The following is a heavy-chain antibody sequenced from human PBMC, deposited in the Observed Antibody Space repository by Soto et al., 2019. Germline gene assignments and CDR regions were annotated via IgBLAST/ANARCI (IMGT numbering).Heavy chain of an antibody. CDR2: IYYSGST. D-gene: IGHD3-9*01. Sequence: SETLSLTCTVSGGSISSGGYYWSWIRQHPGKGLEWIGYIYYSGSTNYNPSLKSRVTISVDTSKNQSSLKLSSVTAADTAVYYCARDSHDILTGYHWGQGTLVTVSS. V-gene: IGHV4-31*03. CDR1: GGSISSGGYY. CDR3: ARDSHDILTGYH. J-gene: IGHJ5*02.